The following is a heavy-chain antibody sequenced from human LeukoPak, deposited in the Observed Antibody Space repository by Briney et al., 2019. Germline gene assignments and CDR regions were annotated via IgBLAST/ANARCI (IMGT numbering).Heavy chain of an antibody. CDR1: GGSISSYY. J-gene: IGHJ5*02. CDR2: IYYSGST. V-gene: IGHV4-59*12. Sequence: SETLSLTCTVSGGSISSYYWSWIRQPPGKGLEWIGYIYYSGSTNYNPSPKSRVTTSVDTSKNQFSLKLSSVTAADTAVYYCARTTYYYGSGSYGFDPWGQGTLVTVSS. CDR3: ARTTYYYGSGSYGFDP. D-gene: IGHD3-10*01.